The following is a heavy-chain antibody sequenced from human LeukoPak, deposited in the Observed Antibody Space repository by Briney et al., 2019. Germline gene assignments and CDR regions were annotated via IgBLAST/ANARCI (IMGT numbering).Heavy chain of an antibody. D-gene: IGHD2-8*01. Sequence: SETLSLTCAVYGGSFSGYYWSWIRQPPGKGLEWIGEINHSGSTNYNPSLKSRVTISVDKTKNDFSLKVNSVTAADTAVYYCARNGDYSMDVWGKGTTVTVSS. V-gene: IGHV4-34*01. CDR1: GGSFSGYY. J-gene: IGHJ6*03. CDR2: INHSGST. CDR3: ARNGDYSMDV.